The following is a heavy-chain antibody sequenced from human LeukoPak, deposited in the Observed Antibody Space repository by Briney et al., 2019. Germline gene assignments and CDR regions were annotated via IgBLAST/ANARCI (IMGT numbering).Heavy chain of an antibody. V-gene: IGHV1-24*01. J-gene: IGHJ4*02. D-gene: IGHD6-19*01. CDR1: GYTLTELS. CDR3: ARDQGSSGWTYDY. Sequence: GASVKVSCKVSGYTLTELSMHWVRQAPGKGLEWMGGFDPEDGETIYAQKFQGRVTMTRNTSICTAYMELSSLRSEDTAVYYCARDQGSSGWTYDYWGQGTLVTVSS. CDR2: FDPEDGET.